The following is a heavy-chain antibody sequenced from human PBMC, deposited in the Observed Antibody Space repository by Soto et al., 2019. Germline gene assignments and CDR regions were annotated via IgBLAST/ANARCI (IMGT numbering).Heavy chain of an antibody. Sequence: QITLKESGPTLVKPTQTLTLTCTFSGFSLSTNGVGVGWIRQPPGEALEWLALIFWDDDKSYSPSLKSRLTITKDTSKNQVVLTMTNMDPVDTATYYCAQTILSNAFDLWGQGTMVTVSS. J-gene: IGHJ3*01. CDR3: AQTILSNAFDL. CDR1: GFSLSTNGVG. D-gene: IGHD3-9*01. V-gene: IGHV2-5*02. CDR2: IFWDDDK.